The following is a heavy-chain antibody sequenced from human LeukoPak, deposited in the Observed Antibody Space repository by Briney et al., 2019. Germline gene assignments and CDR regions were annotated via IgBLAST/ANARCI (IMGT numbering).Heavy chain of an antibody. CDR2: IYYSGST. CDR3: ARRGYSYGSTNYWFDP. V-gene: IGHV4-39*01. D-gene: IGHD5-18*01. Sequence: SETLSLTCTVSGGSISSSSYYWGWIRQPPGKGLEWIGSIYYSGSTYYNPSLKSRVTISVDTSKNQFSLKLSSVTAPDTAVYYCARRGYSYGSTNYWFDPWGQGTLVTVSS. CDR1: GGSISSSSYY. J-gene: IGHJ5*02.